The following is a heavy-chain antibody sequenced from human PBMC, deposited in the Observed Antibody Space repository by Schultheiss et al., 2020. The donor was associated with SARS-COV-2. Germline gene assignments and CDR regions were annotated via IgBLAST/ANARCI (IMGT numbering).Heavy chain of an antibody. J-gene: IGHJ4*02. CDR3: ARGTLAAAGGGVDY. V-gene: IGHV4-59*12. CDR2: IYYSGST. Sequence: SETLSLTCTVSGGSISSYYWSWIRQPPGKGLEWIGYIYYSGSTYYNPSLKSLVTISVDTSENQFSLKLSSVTAADTAVYYCARGTLAAAGGGVDYWGLGTLVTVSS. CDR1: GGSISSYY. D-gene: IGHD6-13*01.